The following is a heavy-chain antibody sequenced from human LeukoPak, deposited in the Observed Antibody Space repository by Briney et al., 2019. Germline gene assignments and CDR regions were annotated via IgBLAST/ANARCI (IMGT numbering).Heavy chain of an antibody. CDR1: GGSLSSGGYS. Sequence: SETLSLTCAVSGGSLSSGGYSWSWIRQPPGKGLEWIGYIYHSGSTYYNPSLKSRVTISVDRSKHQFSLKLSAVTAADTAVYYCAREGGGPLDYWGQGTLVTVSS. CDR3: AREGGGPLDY. D-gene: IGHD3-10*01. V-gene: IGHV4-30-2*01. J-gene: IGHJ4*02. CDR2: IYHSGST.